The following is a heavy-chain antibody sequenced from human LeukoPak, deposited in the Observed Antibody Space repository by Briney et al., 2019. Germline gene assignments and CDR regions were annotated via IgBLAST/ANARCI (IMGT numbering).Heavy chain of an antibody. CDR2: IKQDGSEK. CDR1: GLTLSNYW. CDR3: AARSSGNPYF. Sequence: GGSLKLSCTASGLTLSNYWMIWVRQAPGKGLQWVAKIKQDGSEKYYVDSVKGRFTISRDNAENSLYLQMNSLRVEDTAVYYCAARSSGNPYFWGQGTLVTVSS. V-gene: IGHV3-7*03. J-gene: IGHJ4*02. D-gene: IGHD1-26*01.